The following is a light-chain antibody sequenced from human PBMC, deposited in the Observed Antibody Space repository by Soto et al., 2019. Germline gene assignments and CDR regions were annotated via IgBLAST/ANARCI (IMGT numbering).Light chain of an antibody. Sequence: SSELTQPPSVSVAPGQTARITCGGNNIGSKSVHWYQQKPGQAPVLVVYDDRDRPSGIPERFSGSNSGNTATLTISRVEAGDEADYYCQVWDSSSDHWVFGGGTKVTVL. J-gene: IGLJ3*02. CDR2: DDR. V-gene: IGLV3-21*02. CDR3: QVWDSSSDHWV. CDR1: NIGSKS.